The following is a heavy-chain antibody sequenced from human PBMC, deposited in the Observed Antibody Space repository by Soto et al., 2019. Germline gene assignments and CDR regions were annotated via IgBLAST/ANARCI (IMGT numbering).Heavy chain of an antibody. CDR3: ARVVGGYYYGMDV. J-gene: IGHJ6*02. V-gene: IGHV4-4*02. CDR2: IYHSGST. Sequence: QVQLQESGPGLVKPSGTLSLTCAVSGGSISSSNWWSWVRQPPGKGLEWIGEIYHSGSTNYNPSLKSRVTISVAMSKNQFSLKLSSVTAADTAVYYCARVVGGYYYGMDVWGQGTTVTVSS. D-gene: IGHD2-2*01. CDR1: GGSISSSNW.